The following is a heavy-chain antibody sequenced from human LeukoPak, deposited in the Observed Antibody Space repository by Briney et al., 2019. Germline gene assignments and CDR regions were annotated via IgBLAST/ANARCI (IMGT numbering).Heavy chain of an antibody. CDR2: ISSSSSTI. J-gene: IGHJ4*02. D-gene: IGHD3-22*01. V-gene: IGHV3-48*01. CDR1: GFTFSSHS. Sequence: GSLEPSCAASGFTFSSHSMNWVRQAPGEGLEWVSYISSSSSTIYYADSVKGRFTISRDNAKNSLYLQMNSLRAEDTAVYYCARGAYYYEDWGQGTLVTVSS. CDR3: ARGAYYYED.